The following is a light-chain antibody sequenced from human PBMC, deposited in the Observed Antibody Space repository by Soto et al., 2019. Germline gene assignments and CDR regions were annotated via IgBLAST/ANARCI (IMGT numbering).Light chain of an antibody. CDR3: SSYTSTSTPCV. V-gene: IGLV2-14*01. CDR2: EVS. Sequence: QSALTQPASVSGSPGQSITISCTGTSSDVGGYNYVSWYQLHPGKAPKLIIYEVSHRPSGASNHFSGYKSGNTASLTISGLRAEDEADYYCSSYTSTSTPCVFGTGTKLTVL. J-gene: IGLJ1*01. CDR1: SSDVGGYNY.